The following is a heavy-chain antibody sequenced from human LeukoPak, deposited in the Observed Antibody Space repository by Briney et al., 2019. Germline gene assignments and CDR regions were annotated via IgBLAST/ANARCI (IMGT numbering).Heavy chain of an antibody. CDR2: IKPDGIDK. J-gene: IGHJ3*02. CDR1: GFSFRNHW. D-gene: IGHD5-24*01. Sequence: GGSLRLSCVGSGFSFRNHWVNWVRQSPRKGLEWVANIKPDGIDKYYVDSARGRFTVSRDNAKNSAFLQMNSLRAEDTAIYYCATISAQTFDIWGQGTLVSVSS. CDR3: ATISAQTFDI. V-gene: IGHV3-7*01.